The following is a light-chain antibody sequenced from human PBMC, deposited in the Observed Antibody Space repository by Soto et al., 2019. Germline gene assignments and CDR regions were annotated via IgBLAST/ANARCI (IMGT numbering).Light chain of an antibody. J-gene: IGKJ1*01. CDR3: QQYNNWRWT. Sequence: EIVMTQSPATLSVSSGESATLXXRASQSVSSNLAWYQQKPGQAPRIXIYGASTRATGIPARFSGSGSGTEFTLTISSLQSEDFAVYYCQQYNNWRWTFGQGTKVDIK. V-gene: IGKV3-15*01. CDR1: QSVSSN. CDR2: GAS.